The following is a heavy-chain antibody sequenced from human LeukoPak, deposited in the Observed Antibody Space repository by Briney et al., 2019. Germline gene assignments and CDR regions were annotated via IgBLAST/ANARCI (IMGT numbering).Heavy chain of an antibody. J-gene: IGHJ3*02. CDR2: IYSGGTT. Sequence: PGGSLRLSCAASGFTVSSNYMSWVRQAPGKGLEWVSVIYSGGTTYYADSVKGRFTISRDNSKNTLYLQMNSLRAEDTAVYYCAREPRSVTGAGNAFDIWGQGTMVTVSS. CDR1: GFTVSSNY. CDR3: AREPRSVTGAGNAFDI. V-gene: IGHV3-53*01. D-gene: IGHD4-11*01.